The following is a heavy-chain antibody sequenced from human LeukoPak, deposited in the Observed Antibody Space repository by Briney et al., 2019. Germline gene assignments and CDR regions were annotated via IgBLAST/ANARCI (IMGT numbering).Heavy chain of an antibody. D-gene: IGHD5/OR15-5a*01. CDR3: ARDHVYGGADY. CDR1: GFTFHNYA. Sequence: GGSLRLSCAASGFTFHNYAIHWVRQAPGKGLEWVSLTSGDGITTYFADSVKGRFTISRENSKSSLFLQMNSLRTEDTALYYCARDHVYGGADYWGQGTLVTVSS. J-gene: IGHJ4*02. V-gene: IGHV3-43*02. CDR2: TSGDGITT.